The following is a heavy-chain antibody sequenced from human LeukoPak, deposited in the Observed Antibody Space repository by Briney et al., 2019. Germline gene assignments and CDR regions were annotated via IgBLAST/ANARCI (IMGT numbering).Heavy chain of an antibody. V-gene: IGHV4-61*02. CDR2: MYTSGST. Sequence: PSETLSLTCTVSGGSISGGTYYWSWIRQPAGKGLEWIGRMYTSGSTNYNPSLKSRVTISVDTSKNQFSLKLSSVTAADTAVYYCARVSILSSGWYDLDYWGQGTLVTVSS. D-gene: IGHD6-19*01. CDR3: ARVSILSSGWYDLDY. J-gene: IGHJ4*02. CDR1: GGSISGGTYY.